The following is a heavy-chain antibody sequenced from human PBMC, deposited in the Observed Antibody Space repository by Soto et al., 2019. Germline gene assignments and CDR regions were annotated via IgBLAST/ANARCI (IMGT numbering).Heavy chain of an antibody. V-gene: IGHV4-4*07. CDR1: GGSISSYY. J-gene: IGHJ6*02. CDR3: ASHNPRGDYYYYGMDV. D-gene: IGHD1-20*01. CDR2: IYTSGST. Sequence: SETLSLTCTVSGGSISSYYWSWIRQPAGKGLEWIGRIYTSGSTNYNPSLKSRVTMSVDTSKNQFSLKLSSVTAADTAVYYCASHNPRGDYYYYGMDVWGRGTTVTVSS.